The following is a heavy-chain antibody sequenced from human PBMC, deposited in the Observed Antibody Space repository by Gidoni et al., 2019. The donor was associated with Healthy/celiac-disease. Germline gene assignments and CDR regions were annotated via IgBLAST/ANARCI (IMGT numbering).Heavy chain of an antibody. J-gene: IGHJ6*02. Sequence: QVQLVQSGAEVKKPGSSVKFSCNASGGTFSSYAISWVRQAPGQGLEWMGGIIPIFGTANYEQKFQGRVTITADESTSTAYMELSSLRPEDTAVYYCARDSDRGLERAHDYYYGMDVWGQGTTVTASS. CDR1: GGTFSSYA. D-gene: IGHD1-1*01. CDR2: IIPIFGTA. CDR3: ARDSDRGLERAHDYYYGMDV. V-gene: IGHV1-69*01.